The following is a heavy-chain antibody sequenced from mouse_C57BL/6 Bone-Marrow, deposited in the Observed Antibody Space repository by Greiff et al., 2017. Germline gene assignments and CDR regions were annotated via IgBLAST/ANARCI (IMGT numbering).Heavy chain of an antibody. Sequence: EVQLQQSGEGLVKPGGSLKLSCAASGFTFSSYAMSWVRQTPEKRLEWVAYISSGGDYIYYADTVKGRFTISRDNARNTLYLQMSSLKSEDTAMYYCTRDLGKYYFDYWGQGTTLTVSS. CDR3: TRDLGKYYFDY. CDR1: GFTFSSYA. J-gene: IGHJ2*01. CDR2: ISSGGDYI. D-gene: IGHD4-1*01. V-gene: IGHV5-9-1*02.